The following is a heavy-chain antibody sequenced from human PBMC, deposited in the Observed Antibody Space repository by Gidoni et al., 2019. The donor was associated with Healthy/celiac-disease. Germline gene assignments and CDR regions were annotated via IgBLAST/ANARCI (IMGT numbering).Heavy chain of an antibody. V-gene: IGHV4-34*01. CDR1: VGSFSGYY. CDR2: INHSGST. CDR3: ARGVVVAAKNYYYYGMDV. Sequence: QVQLQQWGAGLLKPSETLSLTCAVYVGSFSGYYWSWIRQPPGKGLEWIGEINHSGSTNYNPSLKSRVTISVDTSKNQFSLKLSSVTAADTAVYYCARGVVVAAKNYYYYGMDVWGQGTTVTVSS. J-gene: IGHJ6*02. D-gene: IGHD2-15*01.